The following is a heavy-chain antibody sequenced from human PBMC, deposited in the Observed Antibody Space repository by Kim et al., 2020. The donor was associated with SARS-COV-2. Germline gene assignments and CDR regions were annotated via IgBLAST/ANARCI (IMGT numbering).Heavy chain of an antibody. V-gene: IGHV4-59*01. J-gene: IGHJ4*02. D-gene: IGHD1-1*01. CDR3: ARECVSGTHFDY. Sequence: NYTPSLKSRVTISVHPSKNHFALKLISVTSADTAVYYCARECVSGTHFDYWCQGTLVTVSS.